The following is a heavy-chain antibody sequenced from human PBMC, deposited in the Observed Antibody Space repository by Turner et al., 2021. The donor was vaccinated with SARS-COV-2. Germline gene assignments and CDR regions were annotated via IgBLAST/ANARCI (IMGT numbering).Heavy chain of an antibody. CDR1: GFSLSTSGVG. V-gene: IGHV2-5*02. J-gene: IGHJ4*02. Sequence: QITLKESGPTLVKPTQTLTLTCPFSGFSLSTSGVGVGWIRQPPGKALEWLALFYWDDDKRYSPSLKSRLTITKDTSKNQVVLTMTNMDPVDTATYYCAHKVVVAIFDYWGQGTLVTVSS. CDR2: FYWDDDK. CDR3: AHKVVVAIFDY. D-gene: IGHD2-15*01.